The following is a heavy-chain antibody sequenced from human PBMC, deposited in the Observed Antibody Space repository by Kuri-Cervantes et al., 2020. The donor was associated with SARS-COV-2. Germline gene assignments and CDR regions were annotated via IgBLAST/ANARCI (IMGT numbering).Heavy chain of an antibody. D-gene: IGHD2/OR15-2a*01. J-gene: IGHJ6*03. V-gene: IGHV3-23*01. CDR2: ISGSGGST. CDR1: GFTFSSYA. CDR3: ARSQYYHYYYYMDV. Sequence: GESLKISCAASGFTFSSYAMSWVRQAPGKGLEWVSAISGSGGSTYYADSVKGRFTISRDNSKNTLYLQMNSLRAEDTAVYYCARSQYYHYYYYMDVWGKGTTVTVSS.